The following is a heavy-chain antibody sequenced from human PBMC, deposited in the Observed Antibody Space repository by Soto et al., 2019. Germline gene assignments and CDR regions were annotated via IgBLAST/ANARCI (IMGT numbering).Heavy chain of an antibody. V-gene: IGHV5-10-1*01. CDR1: GYSFAGYW. CDR3: ARQIYDSDTGPNFQYYFDA. Sequence: GESLKISCKGSGYSFAGYWITWVRQKPGKGLEWMGRIDPSDSQTYYSPSFRGHVTISVTKSITTVFLQWSSLRASDTAMYYCARQIYDSDTGPNFQYYFDAWGQGTPVPVSS. CDR2: IDPSDSQT. D-gene: IGHD3-22*01. J-gene: IGHJ4*02.